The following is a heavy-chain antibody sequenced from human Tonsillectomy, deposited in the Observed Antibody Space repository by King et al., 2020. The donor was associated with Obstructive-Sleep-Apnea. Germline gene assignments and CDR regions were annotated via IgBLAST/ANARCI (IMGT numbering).Heavy chain of an antibody. Sequence: QLQESIPGLVKPSETLSLTCTVSGGSISSSTYYWGWIRQPPGKGLEWIGTIYYTGGTYYSPSLKSRVTISVDTSKNQFSLKLTSVTAADTAIYYGASDQGWFDPWGQGTLVTVSS. J-gene: IGHJ5*02. CDR1: GGSISSSTYY. CDR2: IYYTGGT. CDR3: ASDQGWFDP. V-gene: IGHV4-39*07.